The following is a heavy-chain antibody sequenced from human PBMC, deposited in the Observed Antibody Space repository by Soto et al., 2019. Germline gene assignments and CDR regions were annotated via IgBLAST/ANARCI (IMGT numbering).Heavy chain of an antibody. J-gene: IGHJ6*02. V-gene: IGHV5-51*01. CDR3: ARLGGNYYYYYGMDV. CDR2: IYPGDSDT. D-gene: IGHD3-16*01. CDR1: GYSITSYW. Sequence: GVLLTICWKGAGYSITSYWIGWVSKIQGKGLEWMGIIYPGDSDTRYSPSFQGQVTISADKSISTAYLQWSSLKASDTAMYYCARLGGNYYYYYGMDVWGQGTTVTVSS.